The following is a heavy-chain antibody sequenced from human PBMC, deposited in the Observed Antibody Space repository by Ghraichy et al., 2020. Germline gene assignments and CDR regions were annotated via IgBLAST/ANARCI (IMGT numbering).Heavy chain of an antibody. Sequence: GGSLRLSCAASGFTFSSYDMHWVRQATGKGLEWVSAIGTAGDTYYPGSVKGRFTISRENAKNSLYLQMNSLRAEDTAVYYCARGLPEYYDFWSGYYSDRSSDGMDVWGQGTTVTVSS. J-gene: IGHJ6*02. CDR1: GFTFSSYD. CDR3: ARGLPEYYDFWSGYYSDRSSDGMDV. V-gene: IGHV3-13*01. D-gene: IGHD3-3*01. CDR2: IGTAGDT.